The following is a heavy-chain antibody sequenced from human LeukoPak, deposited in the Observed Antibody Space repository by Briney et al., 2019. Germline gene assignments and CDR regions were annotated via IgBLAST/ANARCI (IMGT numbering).Heavy chain of an antibody. Sequence: PSETLSLTCAVYGGSFSGYYWSWIRQPPGKGLEWIGEINHSGSTNYNPSLKSRVTISVDTSKNQFSLKLSSVTAADTAVYYCARCLVVVVAATGYYYGMDVWGQGTTVTVSS. D-gene: IGHD2-15*01. V-gene: IGHV4-34*01. J-gene: IGHJ6*02. CDR3: ARCLVVVVAATGYYYGMDV. CDR1: GGSFSGYY. CDR2: INHSGST.